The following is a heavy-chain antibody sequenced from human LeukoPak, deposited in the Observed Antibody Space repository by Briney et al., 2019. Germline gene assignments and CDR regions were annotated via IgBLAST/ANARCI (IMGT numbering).Heavy chain of an antibody. CDR2: IYYSGST. CDR3: ARAGYYYDSSGYYPLGDYMDV. V-gene: IGHV4-31*03. CDR1: GGSISSGGYY. J-gene: IGHJ6*03. Sequence: SQTLSLTCTVSGGSISSGGYYWSWIRQHPGKGLEWIGYIYYSGSTYYNPSLKSRVTISVDTSKNQFSLKLSSVTAADTAVYDCARAGYYYDSSGYYPLGDYMDVWGKGTTVTVSS. D-gene: IGHD3-22*01.